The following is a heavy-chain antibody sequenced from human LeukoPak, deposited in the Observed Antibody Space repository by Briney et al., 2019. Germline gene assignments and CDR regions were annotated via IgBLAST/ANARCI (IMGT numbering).Heavy chain of an antibody. CDR3: ARVLTTKQLLFDAFDV. J-gene: IGHJ3*01. CDR2: LSSDGSDK. Sequence: GGSLRLSCAASGFTFASYAMHWVRLAPGKGLEWVAVLSSDGSDKFYAASVRGRFTISRDNSKHTLFLQMSSLRAEDTAVYYCARVLTTKQLLFDAFDVWGQGTMVTVSS. D-gene: IGHD6-6*01. CDR1: GFTFASYA. V-gene: IGHV3-30*15.